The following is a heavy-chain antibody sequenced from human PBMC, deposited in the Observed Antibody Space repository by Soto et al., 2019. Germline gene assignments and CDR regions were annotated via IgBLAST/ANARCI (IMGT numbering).Heavy chain of an antibody. J-gene: IGHJ4*02. CDR2: IWYDGSNK. CDR1: GFTFSSYG. CDR3: ARDQRWQGYSSGWYGGYFDY. V-gene: IGHV3-33*01. Sequence: GGSLRLSCAASGFTFSSYGMHWVRQAPGKGLEWVAVIWYDGSNKYYADSVKGRFTISRDNSKNTLYLQMNSLRAEDTAVYYCARDQRWQGYSSGWYGGYFDYWGQGTLVTVSS. D-gene: IGHD6-19*01.